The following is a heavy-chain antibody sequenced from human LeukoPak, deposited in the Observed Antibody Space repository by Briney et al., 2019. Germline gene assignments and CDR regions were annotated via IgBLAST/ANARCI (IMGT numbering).Heavy chain of an antibody. CDR1: GFTFSRYS. V-gene: IGHV3-21*01. CDR3: ARYEGYCSSTSCHGPNDY. Sequence: GGSLRLSCAASGFTFSRYSMNWVRQAPGKGLGGVPSISSSSSYIYYADSVKGRFTISRDNVKNSMYLQMNCLKAKDTAVDYWARYEGYCSSTSCHGPNDYWGQGTLVTVSS. CDR2: ISSSSSYI. J-gene: IGHJ4*02. D-gene: IGHD2-2*01.